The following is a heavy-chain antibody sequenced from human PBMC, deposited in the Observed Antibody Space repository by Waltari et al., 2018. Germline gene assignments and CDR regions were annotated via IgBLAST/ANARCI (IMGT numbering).Heavy chain of an antibody. D-gene: IGHD5-18*01. J-gene: IGHJ4*02. V-gene: IGHV4-38-2*02. CDR2: VYHDESI. Sequence: QVQLQESGPGLVKPSETMSLTCSVSGDSIGTAFYWGWFRQPPGNGLGWLGSVYHDESIYYNPSLKSRVTISKDTSNNSYSLRLNSVTAADTAVYYCASERYNYGPLDFWGQGTLVHVSS. CDR1: GDSIGTAFY. CDR3: ASERYNYGPLDF.